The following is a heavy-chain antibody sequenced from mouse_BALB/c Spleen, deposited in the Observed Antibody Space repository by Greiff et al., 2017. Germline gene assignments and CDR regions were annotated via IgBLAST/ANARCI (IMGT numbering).Heavy chain of an antibody. CDR1: GFSLTSYG. J-gene: IGHJ3*01. V-gene: IGHV2-5*01. CDR2: IWRGGST. CDR3: AKEDYRYDGFAY. Sequence: VKLVESGPGLVAPSQSLSITCTVSGFSLTSYGVHWVRQSPGKGLEWLGVIWRGGSTDYNAAFMSRLSITKDNSKSQVFFKMNSLQADDTAIYYCAKEDYRYDGFAYWGQGTLVTVSA. D-gene: IGHD2-14*01.